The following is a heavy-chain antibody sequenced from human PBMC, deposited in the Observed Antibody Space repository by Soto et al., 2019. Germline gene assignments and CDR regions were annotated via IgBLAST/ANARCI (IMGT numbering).Heavy chain of an antibody. CDR1: GYSFTSYW. J-gene: IGHJ4*02. CDR2: IYPGDSDT. V-gene: IGHV5-51*01. D-gene: IGHD6-13*01. Sequence: PGESLKISCKGSGYSFTSYWIGWVRQMPGKGLEWMGIIYPGDSDTRYSPSFQGQVTISADKSISTAYLQWSSLKASDTAMYYCARLFPRTSSWYQFDYWGQGTLVTVSS. CDR3: ARLFPRTSSWYQFDY.